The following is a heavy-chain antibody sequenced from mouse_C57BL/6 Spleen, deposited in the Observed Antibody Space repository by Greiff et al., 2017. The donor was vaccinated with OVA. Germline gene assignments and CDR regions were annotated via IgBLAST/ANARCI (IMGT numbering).Heavy chain of an antibody. CDR3: ARADSMDG. V-gene: IGHV1-81*01. Sequence: VQLQQSGAELARPGASVKLSCKASGYTFTSSGISWVKQRPGQGLEWIGEIYPRSGNTYYNEKFKGKATLTADKSSSTAYMELRSLTAEDSAVYFCARADSMDGWGQGTSVTVSS. J-gene: IGHJ4*01. CDR1: GYTFTSSG. CDR2: IYPRSGNT.